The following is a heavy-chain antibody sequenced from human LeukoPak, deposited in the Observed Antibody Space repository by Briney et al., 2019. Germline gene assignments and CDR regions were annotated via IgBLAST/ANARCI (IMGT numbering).Heavy chain of an antibody. D-gene: IGHD2-2*01. V-gene: IGHV1-2*02. J-gene: IGHJ2*01. CDR2: FNPNSGGT. CDR3: ARGPGPITSVVVIVGTEYFDL. CDR1: GYTFSGYQ. Sequence: ASVKVSCKASGYTFSGYQMHSVRQAPGQGLEWMGWFNPNSGGTNYAQKFQGRVTMTRDTSISTAYMELSRLRSDDTAVYYCARGPGPITSVVVIVGTEYFDLGGRGNLVTVSS.